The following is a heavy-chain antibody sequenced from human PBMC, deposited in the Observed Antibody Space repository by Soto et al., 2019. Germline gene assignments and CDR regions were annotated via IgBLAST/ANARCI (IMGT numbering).Heavy chain of an antibody. J-gene: IGHJ6*02. D-gene: IGHD3-9*01. V-gene: IGHV4-59*01. CDR1: GGSISSYY. CDR3: ARVVTGYDAKDV. Sequence: PSETLSLTCTVSGGSISSYYWSWIRQPPGKGLEWIGYIYYSGSTNYNPSLKSRVTISVDTSKNQFSLKLSSVTAADTAVYYCARVVTGYDAKDVWGHGTTVTVSS. CDR2: IYYSGST.